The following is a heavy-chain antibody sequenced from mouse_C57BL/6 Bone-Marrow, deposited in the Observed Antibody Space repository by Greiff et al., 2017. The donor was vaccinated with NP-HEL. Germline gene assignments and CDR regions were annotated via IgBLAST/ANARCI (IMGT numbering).Heavy chain of an antibody. Sequence: EVHLVESGGGLVQPKGSLKLSCAASGFSFNTYAMNWVRQAPGTGLEWVARIRSKSNNYATYYADSVKDRFTISRDDSESMLYLQMNHLKTEDTAMYYCVKGDYYGWGQGTLVTVSA. V-gene: IGHV10-1*01. J-gene: IGHJ3*01. CDR3: VKGDYYG. D-gene: IGHD1-1*01. CDR1: GFSFNTYA. CDR2: IRSKSNNYAT.